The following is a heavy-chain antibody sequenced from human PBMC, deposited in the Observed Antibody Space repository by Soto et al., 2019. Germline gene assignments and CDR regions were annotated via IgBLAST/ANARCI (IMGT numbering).Heavy chain of an antibody. CDR2: IYDSGST. D-gene: IGHD3-10*01. Sequence: SETLSLTCTVSGGSISSHYWSWIRQPPGKGLEWIGYIYDSGSTNYNPSLKSRGTISVDTSKNQFSLKLRSVTAADTAVYYCARGALWIAEIDNLGQG. CDR3: ARGALWIAEIDN. CDR1: GGSISSHY. J-gene: IGHJ4*02. V-gene: IGHV4-59*11.